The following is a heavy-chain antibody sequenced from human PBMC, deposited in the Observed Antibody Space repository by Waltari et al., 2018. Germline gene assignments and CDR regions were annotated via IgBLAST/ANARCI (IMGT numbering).Heavy chain of an antibody. CDR3: ARQTSSSWLTAWLDP. D-gene: IGHD6-13*01. CDR1: GSSISSGYY. V-gene: IGHV4-38-2*01. J-gene: IGHJ5*02. Sequence: QVQLQESGPGLVKPSETLSLTCAVSGSSISSGYYWGWIRQPPGKGLEWIGNIYHSGSTYYNPSLKSRVTISVDTSKNQFSLKLSSVTAADTAVYYCARQTSSSWLTAWLDPWGQGTLVTVSS. CDR2: IYHSGST.